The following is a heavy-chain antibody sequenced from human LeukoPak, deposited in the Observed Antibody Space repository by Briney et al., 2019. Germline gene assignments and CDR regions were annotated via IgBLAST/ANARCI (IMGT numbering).Heavy chain of an antibody. J-gene: IGHJ4*02. CDR1: GDPISSHSGYK. Sequence: SETLSLTCTVSGDPISSHSGYKWNWIRQAPGKGLEWIGYVYYSATTSYNPSVNSRVTISVDTSKNQFSLKLTSVTAADTAVYYCAREWSAFDYWGQGTLVTVSS. V-gene: IGHV4-61*08. CDR3: AREWSAFDY. CDR2: VYYSATT. D-gene: IGHD3-3*01.